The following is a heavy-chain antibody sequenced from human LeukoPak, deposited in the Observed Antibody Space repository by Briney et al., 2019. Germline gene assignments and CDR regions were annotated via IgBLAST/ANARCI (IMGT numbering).Heavy chain of an antibody. CDR1: GFTFSSYS. Sequence: PGGSLRLSCAASGFTFSSYSMNWVRQAPGKGLEWVSSISSGSSYIYYADSVKGRFTISRDNAKNSLYLQMNSWRAEDTAVYYWARLSGGYSVDPWGQGTLVTVSS. CDR3: ARLSGGYSVDP. J-gene: IGHJ5*02. CDR2: ISSGSSYI. D-gene: IGHD1-26*01. V-gene: IGHV3-21*01.